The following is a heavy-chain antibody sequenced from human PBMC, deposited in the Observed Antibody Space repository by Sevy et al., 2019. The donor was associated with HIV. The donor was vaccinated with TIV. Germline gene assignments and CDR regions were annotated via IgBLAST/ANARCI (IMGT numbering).Heavy chain of an antibody. V-gene: IGHV3-48*03. J-gene: IGHJ3*02. CDR3: AGDRRRITMVRGAKQRDAFDI. Sequence: GGSLRLSCAASGFTFSSYEMNWVRQAPGKGLEWVSYISSSGSTIYYADSVKGRFTISRDNAKNSLYLQMNSLRAEDTAVYYWAGDRRRITMVRGAKQRDAFDIWGQGTMVTVSS. CDR2: ISSSGSTI. D-gene: IGHD3-10*01. CDR1: GFTFSSYE.